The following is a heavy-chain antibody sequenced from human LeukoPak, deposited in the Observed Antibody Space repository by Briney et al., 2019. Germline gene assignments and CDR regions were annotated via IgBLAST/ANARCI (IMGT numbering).Heavy chain of an antibody. Sequence: VGSLRLSCSASGFTFKSYAMHWVRHAPGKGLEYVSSINTNGANTYYADSVKGRVTISRDNATNTVYVQTNSLTPEDTAGYYGVTAPDYSSSQMDSWGQGTLVTVSS. J-gene: IGHJ4*02. CDR1: GFTFKSYA. V-gene: IGHV3-64*05. CDR2: INTNGANT. CDR3: VTAPDYSSSQMDS. D-gene: IGHD6-6*01.